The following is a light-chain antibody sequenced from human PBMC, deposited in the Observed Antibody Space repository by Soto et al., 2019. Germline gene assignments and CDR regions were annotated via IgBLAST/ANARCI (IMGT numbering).Light chain of an antibody. CDR2: DAS. J-gene: IGKJ4*01. V-gene: IGKV3-11*01. Sequence: EIVLTQSPATLSLSPGERATLSCRTSQSVSAYLAWYQQKLGQAPRLLIYDASNWATGIPDRFSGSGSGTHFTLTISSLEPGDVAVYYCQQRSNWIFGGGTKVEIK. CDR1: QSVSAY. CDR3: QQRSNWI.